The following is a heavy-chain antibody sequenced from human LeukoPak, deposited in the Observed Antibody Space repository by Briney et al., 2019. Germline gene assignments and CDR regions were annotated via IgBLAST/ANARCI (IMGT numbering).Heavy chain of an antibody. D-gene: IGHD3-22*01. CDR2: IYHTGNT. Sequence: SGTLSLTCAVSGGSIRSSNWWSWVRQPPGKGLEWIGEIYHTGNTNYNPSLKSRVTISVDKSKNQFSLKLSSVTAADTAVHYRATETYYDSSGPHFDYWGQGTLVTVSS. J-gene: IGHJ4*02. V-gene: IGHV4-4*02. CDR1: GGSIRSSNW. CDR3: ATETYYDSSGPHFDY.